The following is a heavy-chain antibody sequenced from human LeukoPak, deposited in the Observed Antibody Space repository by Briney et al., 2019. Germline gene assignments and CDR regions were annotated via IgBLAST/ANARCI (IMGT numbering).Heavy chain of an antibody. CDR3: SGESGAFCPFGY. CDR1: GGSISSTNW. CDR2: ISLRGLT. D-gene: IGHD1-26*01. J-gene: IGHJ4*02. Sequence: SETLSLTCGVSGGSISSTNWWSWVRQPPGQGLEWIGEISLRGLTNYNPSLKSRVTMSLDKSKNLLSLNLTSVTAADTAVYYCSGESGAFCPFGYWGQGTLVTVSS. V-gene: IGHV4-4*02.